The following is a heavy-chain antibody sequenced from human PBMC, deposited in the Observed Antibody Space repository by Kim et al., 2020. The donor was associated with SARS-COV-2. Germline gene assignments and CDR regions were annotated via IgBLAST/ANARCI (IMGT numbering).Heavy chain of an antibody. CDR3: ARDKTYYDILTGWGPAYGMDV. Sequence: ASVKVSCKASGYTFTGYYMHWVRQAPGQGLEWMGWINPNSGGTNYAQKFQGWVTMTRDTSISTAYMELSRLRSDDTAVYYCARDKTYYDILTGWGPAYGMDVWGQGTTVTVSS. V-gene: IGHV1-2*04. J-gene: IGHJ6*02. CDR1: GYTFTGYY. D-gene: IGHD3-9*01. CDR2: INPNSGGT.